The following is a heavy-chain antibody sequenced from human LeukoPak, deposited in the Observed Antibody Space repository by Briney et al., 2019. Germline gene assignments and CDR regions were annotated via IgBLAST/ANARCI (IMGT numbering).Heavy chain of an antibody. CDR2: IIPIFGTA. CDR1: GGTFSSYA. Sequence: ASGKVSCKASGGTFSSYAISWVRQAPGQGLEWMGGIIPIFGTANYAQKFQGRVTITTDESTSTAYMELSSLRSEDTAVYYCARAMVVTPGYYYMDVWGKGTTVTVSS. D-gene: IGHD4-23*01. CDR3: ARAMVVTPGYYYMDV. J-gene: IGHJ6*03. V-gene: IGHV1-69*05.